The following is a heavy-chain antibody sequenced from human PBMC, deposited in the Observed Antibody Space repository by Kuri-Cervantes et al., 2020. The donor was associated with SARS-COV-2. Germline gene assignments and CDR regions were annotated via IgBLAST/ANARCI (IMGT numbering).Heavy chain of an antibody. J-gene: IGHJ6*02. CDR2: IVVGSGNT. Sequence: SVKVSCKASGFTFTSSAVQWVRQARGQRLEWIGWIVVGSGNTNYAQKFQGRVTITRDMSTSTAYMELSSLRSEDTAVYYCASSRSITIFGVVINYYYGMGVWGQGTTVTVSS. D-gene: IGHD3-3*01. CDR3: ASSRSITIFGVVINYYYGMGV. CDR1: GFTFTSSA. V-gene: IGHV1-58*01.